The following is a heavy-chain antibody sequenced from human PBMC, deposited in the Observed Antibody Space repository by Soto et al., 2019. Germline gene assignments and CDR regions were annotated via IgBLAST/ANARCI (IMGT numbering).Heavy chain of an antibody. V-gene: IGHV3-7*03. CDR2: IKYDGSEK. CDR1: EFTFSRYW. Sequence: EVQLVESGGGLVQPGGSLRLSCAGSEFTFSRYWMSWLRQAPGKGLEWVANIKYDGSEKYYVDSVEGRFTISRDNAKNSLYLQMNSLRADDTAVYYCARDGAYGSGRSTPLYWGQGTLVTVSS. J-gene: IGHJ4*02. CDR3: ARDGAYGSGRSTPLY. D-gene: IGHD3-10*01.